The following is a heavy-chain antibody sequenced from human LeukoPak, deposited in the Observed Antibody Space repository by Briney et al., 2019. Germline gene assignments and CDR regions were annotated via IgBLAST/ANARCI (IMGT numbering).Heavy chain of an antibody. CDR1: GFTFSSYA. Sequence: GGSLRLSCAASGFTFSSYAMSWVRQAPGKGLEWVSAITGSGDTTYYADSVKGRFTISRDNSKNTLYVEMNTLRAEDTAVYYCAKWGDYDILTGYYVSDFWGQGTLVTVSS. V-gene: IGHV3-23*01. CDR2: ITGSGDTT. CDR3: AKWGDYDILTGYYVSDF. D-gene: IGHD3-9*01. J-gene: IGHJ4*02.